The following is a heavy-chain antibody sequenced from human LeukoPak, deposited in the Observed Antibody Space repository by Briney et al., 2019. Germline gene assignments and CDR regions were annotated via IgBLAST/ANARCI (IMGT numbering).Heavy chain of an antibody. CDR3: ARGGGLDV. CDR2: TNHNGNVN. D-gene: IGHD3-16*01. V-gene: IGHV3-7*03. J-gene: IGHJ6*02. Sequence: GGSLRLSCAAAGFTFSSYWMNWARQAPGKGLEWVASTNHNGNVNYYVDSVKGRFTISRDNANNSLYLQMSNLRAEDTAVYFCARGGGLDVWGQGATVTVSS. CDR1: GFTFSSYW.